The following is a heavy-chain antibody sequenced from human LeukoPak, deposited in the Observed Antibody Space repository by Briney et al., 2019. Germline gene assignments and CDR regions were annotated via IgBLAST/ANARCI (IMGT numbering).Heavy chain of an antibody. V-gene: IGHV3-7*01. CDR2: INQDGSEK. J-gene: IGHJ6*02. CDR3: ARRLYYYYGMDV. D-gene: IGHD3-16*01. Sequence: GGSLRLSCAASGSTFSDYWMSWVRQAPGKGLEWVANINQDGSEKYYVDSVTGRFTISRDNSKNSLYVQMNSLRAEDTAVYYCARRLYYYYGMDVWGQGTTVAVSS. CDR1: GSTFSDYW.